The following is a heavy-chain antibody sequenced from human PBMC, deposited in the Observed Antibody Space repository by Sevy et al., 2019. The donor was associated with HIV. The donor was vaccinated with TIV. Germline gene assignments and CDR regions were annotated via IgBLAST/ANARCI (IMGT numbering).Heavy chain of an antibody. CDR2: LSGSGGAT. V-gene: IGHV3-23*01. CDR3: AKEPTYTSSWYVDY. D-gene: IGHD6-13*01. J-gene: IGHJ4*01. CDR1: GFTFNTHA. Sequence: GGSLRLSCAASGFTFNTHAMHWVRQAPGKGLEWVSALSGSGGATYHVDSAKGRFTISRDNSKNTLYLQMNSLRAEDTAVYYCAKEPTYTSSWYVDYWGHGTLVTVSS.